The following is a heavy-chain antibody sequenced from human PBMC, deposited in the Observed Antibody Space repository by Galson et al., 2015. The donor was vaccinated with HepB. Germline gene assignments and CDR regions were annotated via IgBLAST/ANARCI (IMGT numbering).Heavy chain of an antibody. J-gene: IGHJ5*02. D-gene: IGHD2-15*01. V-gene: IGHV3-23*01. CDR1: GFTFSSYA. CDR2: ISGSGGST. Sequence: SLRLSCAASGFTFSSYAMSWVRQAPGKGLEWVSAISGSGGSTYYADSVKGRFTISRDNSKNTLYLQMNSLRAEDTAVYYCAKDSRGDIVVVVAALDILRFGWFDPWGQGTLVTVSS. CDR3: AKDSRGDIVVVVAALDILRFGWFDP.